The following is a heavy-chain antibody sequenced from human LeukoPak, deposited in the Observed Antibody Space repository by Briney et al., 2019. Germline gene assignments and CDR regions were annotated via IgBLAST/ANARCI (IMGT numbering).Heavy chain of an antibody. CDR2: ISSNGGST. CDR1: GFTFSSYA. CDR3: AKAATVTGPNWFDP. Sequence: PGGSLRLSCAAPGFTFSSYAMHSVCQAPGKGLEYVSAISSNGGSTYYANSVKGRFTISRDNSKNTLYLQMGSLRAEDMAVYYCAKAATVTGPNWFDPWGQGTLVTVSS. J-gene: IGHJ5*02. V-gene: IGHV3-64*01. D-gene: IGHD5-12*01.